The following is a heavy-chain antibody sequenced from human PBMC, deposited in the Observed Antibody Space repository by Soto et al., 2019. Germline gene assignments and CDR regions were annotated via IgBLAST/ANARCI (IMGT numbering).Heavy chain of an antibody. CDR3: ARGSGKVTGNADY. CDR1: GFTFSSYD. J-gene: IGHJ4*02. V-gene: IGHV3-13*01. D-gene: IGHD3-10*01. Sequence: GGSLRLSCAASGFTFSSYDMHWVRQATGKGLEWVSAIGTAGDTYYPGSVKGRFTISRENAKNSLYLQMNSLRAGDTAVYYCARGSGKVTGNADYWGQGTLVTVSS. CDR2: IGTAGDT.